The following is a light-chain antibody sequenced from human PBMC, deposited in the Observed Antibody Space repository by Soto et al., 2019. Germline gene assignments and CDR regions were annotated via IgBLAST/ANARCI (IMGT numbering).Light chain of an antibody. Sequence: QSVLTQPPSASGTPGQRVTISCSGSSSNIGSNTVNWYQQVPGTAPKLLIYGDDQRPSGVPDRFSGSKSGSSVSLAIRGLQSEDEADYYCAGWDDSLDGVVFGGGTKVTVL. CDR3: AGWDDSLDGVV. CDR2: GDD. V-gene: IGLV1-44*01. CDR1: SSNIGSNT. J-gene: IGLJ2*01.